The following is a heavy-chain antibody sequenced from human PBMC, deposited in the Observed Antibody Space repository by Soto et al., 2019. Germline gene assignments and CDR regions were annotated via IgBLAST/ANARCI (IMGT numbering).Heavy chain of an antibody. CDR1: GFTFSSYA. CDR2: ISGSGGST. D-gene: IGHD6-19*01. J-gene: IGHJ2*01. Sequence: GGSLRLSCAASGFTFSSYAMSWVRQAPGKGLEWVSAISGSGGSTYYADSVKGRFTISRDNSKNTLYLQMNSLRAEDTAVYYCAKDYSSGWYFLPYWYFDLWGRGTLVTVSS. CDR3: AKDYSSGWYFLPYWYFDL. V-gene: IGHV3-23*01.